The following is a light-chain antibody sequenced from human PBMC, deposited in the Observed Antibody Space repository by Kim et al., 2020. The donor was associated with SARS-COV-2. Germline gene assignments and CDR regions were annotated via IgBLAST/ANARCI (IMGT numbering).Light chain of an antibody. CDR1: QSLVSSDGNTY. J-gene: IGKJ5*01. Sequence: ASIAGKSSQSLVSSDGNTYLNWYHQRPVQSPRRLLNTVSDRDSGVPDRFSGSGSGADFTLKISSVEAEDVGVYYCMQGTQWPPLTFGQGTRLEIK. CDR2: TVS. V-gene: IGKV2-30*01. CDR3: MQGTQWPPLT.